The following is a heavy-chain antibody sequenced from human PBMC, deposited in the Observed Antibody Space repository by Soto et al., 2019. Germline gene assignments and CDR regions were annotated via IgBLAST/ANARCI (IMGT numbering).Heavy chain of an antibody. CDR3: ARDRLRGYDSSGFYS. Sequence: SVKVSCKASGYTFSSYAIHWVRQAPGQGLEWMGWINTKTGHRNYAQKFEDRLTMTIATSTNTVYMELKRLRSDDTAVYYCARDRLRGYDSSGFYSWGQGTPVTVSS. D-gene: IGHD3-22*01. CDR2: INTKTGHR. V-gene: IGHV1-18*01. J-gene: IGHJ4*02. CDR1: GYTFSSYA.